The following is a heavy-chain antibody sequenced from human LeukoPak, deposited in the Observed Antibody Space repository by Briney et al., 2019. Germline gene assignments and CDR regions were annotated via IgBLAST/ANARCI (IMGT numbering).Heavy chain of an antibody. Sequence: ASVKVSCKASGYTFIGFHIHWIRQAPGQGLQWMGRIKPISGVTDYAHQFQGRVTMTTDTSISTAYLDLSRLKSDDTAIYYCARGDSYYVASGDDYPDNWFDPWGQGTLLTVSS. CDR2: IKPISGVT. D-gene: IGHD3-10*01. J-gene: IGHJ5*02. V-gene: IGHV1-2*06. CDR3: ARGDSYYVASGDDYPDNWFDP. CDR1: GYTFIGFH.